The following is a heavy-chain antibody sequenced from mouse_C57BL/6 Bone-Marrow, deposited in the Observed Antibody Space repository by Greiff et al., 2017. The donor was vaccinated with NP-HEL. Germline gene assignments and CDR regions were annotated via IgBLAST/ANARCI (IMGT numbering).Heavy chain of an antibody. Sequence: VQLQQPGAELVMPGASVKLSCKASGYTFTSYWMHWVQQRPGQGLEWIGEIDPSDSYTNYNQKFKGKSTLTVDKSSSTAYMQLSSLTSEDAAVYYCARGLPAWFAYWGQGTLVTVSA. D-gene: IGHD2-4*01. J-gene: IGHJ3*01. CDR3: ARGLPAWFAY. V-gene: IGHV1-69*01. CDR2: IDPSDSYT. CDR1: GYTFTSYW.